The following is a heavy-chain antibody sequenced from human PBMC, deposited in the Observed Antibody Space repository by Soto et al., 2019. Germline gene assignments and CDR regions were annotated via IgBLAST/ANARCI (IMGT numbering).Heavy chain of an antibody. D-gene: IGHD6-19*01. CDR1: GGSVSSSFFY. CDR3: ARLMTSRGWSLFDA. J-gene: IGHJ4*02. CDR2: IYYTGTT. Sequence: ETLSIPCTVSGGSVSSSFFYWSWVRQPPGQRLEWHGYIYYTGTTNYNPSLASRVAMSADRSKKQFTLNLRSLTAADTARYYCARLMTSRGWSLFDAWGQGMLFAVSS. V-gene: IGHV4-61*01.